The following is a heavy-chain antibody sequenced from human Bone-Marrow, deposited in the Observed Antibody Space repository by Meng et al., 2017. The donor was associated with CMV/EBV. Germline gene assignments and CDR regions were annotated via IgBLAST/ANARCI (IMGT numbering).Heavy chain of an antibody. Sequence: SETLSLTCNVSGGSISTYYWSWIRQPPGKGLEWIGYVYYSGSTDNNPSLKSRVTISVDTSKNQFSLNMSSVTAADTAVYYCARGYEKYQLLYWFDPWGQGTMVTVSS. D-gene: IGHD2-2*01. CDR1: GGSISTYY. J-gene: IGHJ5*02. CDR2: VYYSGST. CDR3: ARGYEKYQLLYWFDP. V-gene: IGHV4-59*12.